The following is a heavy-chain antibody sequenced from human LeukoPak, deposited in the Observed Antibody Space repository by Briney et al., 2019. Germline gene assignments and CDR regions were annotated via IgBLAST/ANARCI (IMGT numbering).Heavy chain of an antibody. CDR2: IYYSGST. J-gene: IGHJ4*02. D-gene: IGHD2-8*02. CDR3: ARHRVGHCTSVTCPTFEY. Sequence: PSETLSLTCTVSGGSISSYYWSWIRQPPGKGLEWIGYIYYSGSTNYNPSLKSRVTISVDTSKNKFSLELSSVTAADTAVYYCARHRVGHCTSVTCPTFEYWGQGTLVTVSS. CDR1: GGSISSYY. V-gene: IGHV4-59*08.